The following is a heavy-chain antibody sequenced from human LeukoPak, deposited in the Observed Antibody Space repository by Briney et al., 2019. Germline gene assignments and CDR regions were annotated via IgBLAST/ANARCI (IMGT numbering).Heavy chain of an antibody. CDR2: FDPEDGET. Sequence: ASVKVSCKVSGYTLTELSMHWVRQAPGKGLEWMGGFDPEDGETIYAQKFQGRVTMTEDTSTDTAYMELSSLRSEDTAVYYCARGGYCSSTSCRMDPDEFDYWGQGTLVTVSS. V-gene: IGHV1-24*01. CDR1: GYTLTELS. CDR3: ARGGYCSSTSCRMDPDEFDY. D-gene: IGHD2-2*01. J-gene: IGHJ4*02.